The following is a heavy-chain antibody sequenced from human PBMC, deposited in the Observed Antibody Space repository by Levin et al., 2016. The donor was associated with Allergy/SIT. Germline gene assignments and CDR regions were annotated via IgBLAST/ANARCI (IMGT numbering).Heavy chain of an antibody. CDR2: ISYDGSNK. CDR1: GFTFSSYG. V-gene: IGHV3-30*18. Sequence: GGSLRLSCAASGFTFSSYGMHWVRQAPGKGLEWVAVISYDGSNKYYADSVKGRFTISRDNSKNTLYLQMNSLRAEDTAVYYCAKDYTHDGIAAAAPDYYYGMDVWGQGTTVTVSS. J-gene: IGHJ6*02. D-gene: IGHD6-13*01. CDR3: AKDYTHDGIAAAAPDYYYGMDV.